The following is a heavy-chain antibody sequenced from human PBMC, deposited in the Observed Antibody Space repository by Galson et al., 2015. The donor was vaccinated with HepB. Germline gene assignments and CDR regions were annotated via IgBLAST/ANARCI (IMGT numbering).Heavy chain of an antibody. CDR2: IIPILGIA. D-gene: IGHD6-13*01. Sequence: SVKVSCKASGGTFSSYAISRARQAPGQGLEWMGRIIPILGIANYAQKFQGRVTITADKSTSTAYMELSSLRSEDTAVCYCARDSGSSWYMPTNWFDPWGQGTLVTVSS. J-gene: IGHJ5*02. CDR1: GGTFSSYA. CDR3: ARDSGSSWYMPTNWFDP. V-gene: IGHV1-69*04.